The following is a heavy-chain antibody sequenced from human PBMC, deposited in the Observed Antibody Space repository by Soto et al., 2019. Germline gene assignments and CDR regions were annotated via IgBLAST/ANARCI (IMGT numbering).Heavy chain of an antibody. CDR2: VSGSGGHT. CDR3: AREGINNYNEYYFDS. D-gene: IGHD4-4*01. V-gene: IGHV3-23*01. CDR1: GFTFSSYN. J-gene: IGHJ4*02. Sequence: GGSLRLSCAASGFTFSSYNINWVRQSPGKGLEWVSSVSGSGGHTYYADSVKGRFTIARENSKNTLYLQMDSLRAEDTAVYYCAREGINNYNEYYFDSWGQGTVVTVSS.